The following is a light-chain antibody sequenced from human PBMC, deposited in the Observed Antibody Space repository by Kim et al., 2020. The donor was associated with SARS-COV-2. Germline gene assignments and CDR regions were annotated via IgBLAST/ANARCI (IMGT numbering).Light chain of an antibody. CDR3: QQYNNWPLT. CDR2: GAS. J-gene: IGKJ4*01. Sequence: EIVMTQSPATLSVSPGERATLSCRASQSVSSNLAWYQQKPGQAPRLLIYGASTRATSIPARFSGSGSDTEFTLTISSLQSEDFAVYYCQQYNNWPLTFGRGTKVDIK. V-gene: IGKV3-15*01. CDR1: QSVSSN.